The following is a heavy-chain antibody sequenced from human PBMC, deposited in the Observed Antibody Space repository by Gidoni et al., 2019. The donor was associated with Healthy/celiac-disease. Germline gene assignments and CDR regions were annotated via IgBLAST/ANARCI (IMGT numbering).Heavy chain of an antibody. J-gene: IGHJ1*01. Sequence: EVQLLASGGGLVQPGGSLRLSCAASGFTFSSYAMSWVRQAPGKGLEWVSAISGSGGSTYYADSVKGRFTISRDNSKNTLYLQMNSLRAEDTAVYYCAKDGAWVRGVPKYFQHWGQGTLVTVSS. CDR1: GFTFSSYA. CDR2: ISGSGGST. CDR3: AKDGAWVRGVPKYFQH. V-gene: IGHV3-23*01. D-gene: IGHD3-10*01.